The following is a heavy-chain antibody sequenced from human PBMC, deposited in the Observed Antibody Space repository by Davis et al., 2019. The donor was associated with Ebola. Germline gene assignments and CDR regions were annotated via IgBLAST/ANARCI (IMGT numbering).Heavy chain of an antibody. CDR1: GVSISSHY. D-gene: IGHD6-25*01. CDR3: ARNEGYTSAWPWFFDL. V-gene: IGHV4-59*11. J-gene: IGHJ2*01. Sequence: SETLSLTCTVSGVSISSHYWSWIRQLQGKGLEWIGYISSSATTNYNPSLKTRVTMSVDPSKHQFSLKVRSVNAADTAEYYCARNEGYTSAWPWFFDLWGRGTLVTVSS. CDR2: ISSSATT.